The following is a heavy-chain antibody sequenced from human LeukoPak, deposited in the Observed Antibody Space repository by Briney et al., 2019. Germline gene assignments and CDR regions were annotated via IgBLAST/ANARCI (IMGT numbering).Heavy chain of an antibody. Sequence: PSETLSLTCTVSGGSISSDTCYWSWIRQPAGKGLEWIGRIYTSGTPNYNPSLKSRVTISIDTSKNQFSLKLSSVTAADTAVYYCARDRVGDYFDYWGQGTLVTVSS. CDR1: GGSISSDTCY. V-gene: IGHV4-61*02. CDR3: ARDRVGDYFDY. D-gene: IGHD3-16*01. CDR2: IYTSGTP. J-gene: IGHJ4*02.